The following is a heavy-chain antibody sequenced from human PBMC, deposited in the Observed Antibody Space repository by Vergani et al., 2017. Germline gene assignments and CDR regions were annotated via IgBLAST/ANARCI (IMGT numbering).Heavy chain of an antibody. D-gene: IGHD1-26*01. J-gene: IGHJ4*02. CDR1: GFTSSYYG. CDR3: ARGWWELLSDY. Sequence: QVHLVESGGGVVQPGRSLRLSCVVSGFTSSYYGMHWVRQAPGKGLEWVAVISYDGTQKYYADSVKGRFTISRDNSKSTLYLQMNSLRTEDTAVYYCARGWWELLSDYWGQGTLVTVSS. V-gene: IGHV3-30*03. CDR2: ISYDGTQK.